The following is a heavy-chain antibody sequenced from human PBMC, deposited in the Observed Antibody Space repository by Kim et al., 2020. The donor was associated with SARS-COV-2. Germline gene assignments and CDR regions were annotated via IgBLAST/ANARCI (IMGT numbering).Heavy chain of an antibody. CDR2: ISSSSSYI. CDR3: ARDFTKQQLVPYYYYYGMDV. D-gene: IGHD6-13*01. Sequence: GGSLRLSCAASGFTFSSYSMNWVRQAPGKGLEWVSSISSSSSYIYYADSVKGRFTISRDNAKNSLYLQMNSLRAEDTAVYYCARDFTKQQLVPYYYYYGMDVWGQGTTVTVSS. J-gene: IGHJ6*02. V-gene: IGHV3-21*01. CDR1: GFTFSSYS.